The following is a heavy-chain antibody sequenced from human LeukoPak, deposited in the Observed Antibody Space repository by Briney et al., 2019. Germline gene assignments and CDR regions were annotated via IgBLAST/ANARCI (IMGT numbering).Heavy chain of an antibody. CDR3: AAGYIGGAMVTNAFDI. D-gene: IGHD5-18*01. CDR2: IVVGSGNT. CDR1: GFSFTNSA. Sequence: SVKVSCKASGFSFTNSAVQWVRQARGQRLEWIGWIVVGSGNTIYVQKFQERVTITRDMSISTAYMELSSLRSEDTAVYYCAAGYIGGAMVTNAFDIWGQGTMVTVSS. J-gene: IGHJ3*02. V-gene: IGHV1-58*01.